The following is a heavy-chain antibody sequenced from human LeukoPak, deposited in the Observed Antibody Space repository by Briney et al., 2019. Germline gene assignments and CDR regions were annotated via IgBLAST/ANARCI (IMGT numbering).Heavy chain of an antibody. CDR1: GFTFSSYW. CDR2: INSEGSST. V-gene: IGHV3-74*01. D-gene: IGHD6-19*01. Sequence: GGSLRLSCAASGFTFSSYWIHWVRQAPGKGLVWVSRINSEGSSTSYADSVKGRFTISRDNAKNSLYLQMKSLRADDTAVYYCARVGKNGWDFDHWGQGTLVTVSS. J-gene: IGHJ4*02. CDR3: ARVGKNGWDFDH.